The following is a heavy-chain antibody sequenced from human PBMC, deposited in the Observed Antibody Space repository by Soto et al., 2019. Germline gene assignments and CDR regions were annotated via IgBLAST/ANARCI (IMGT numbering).Heavy chain of an antibody. J-gene: IGHJ4*02. Sequence: GAPGEVSCNGSGGTFSSFAISWVRQAPGQGLEWMGGIIPIFGTANYAQKFQGRVTITADESTSTAYMELSSLRSEDTAVYYCARGGIAAAGTPLFFDYWGQGTLVTV. V-gene: IGHV1-69*13. CDR1: GGTFSSFA. CDR3: ARGGIAAAGTPLFFDY. D-gene: IGHD6-13*01. CDR2: IIPIFGTA.